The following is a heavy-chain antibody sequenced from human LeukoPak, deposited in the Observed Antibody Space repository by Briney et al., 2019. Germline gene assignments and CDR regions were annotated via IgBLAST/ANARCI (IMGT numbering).Heavy chain of an antibody. CDR1: GFTVSSSY. CDR3: VYGDFVRTVNYFDY. D-gene: IGHD4-17*01. J-gene: IGHJ4*02. V-gene: IGHV3-66*01. Sequence: PGGSLRLSCAASGFTVSSSYMSWVRQAPGKGLEWVSVIYSGGNTYYADSVKGRFTISRDNSKNSLFLQMNSLRAEDTALCYCVYGDFVRTVNYFDYWGQGTLVTVSS. CDR2: IYSGGNT.